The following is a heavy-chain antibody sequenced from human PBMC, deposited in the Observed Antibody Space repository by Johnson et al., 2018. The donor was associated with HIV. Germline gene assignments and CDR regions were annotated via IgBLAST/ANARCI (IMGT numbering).Heavy chain of an antibody. Sequence: QVQLVESGGGVVQPGRSLRLSCAASGFIFSSYGTHWVRQAPGKGLEWVAVISYDGSNKYYADSVKGRFPISRDNSKNTLYLQMGSLRAEDMAVYYCARDLPYCSGGFCQTDAFDVWGQGTMVTASS. V-gene: IGHV3-30*19. J-gene: IGHJ3*01. D-gene: IGHD2-15*01. CDR1: GFIFSSYG. CDR3: ARDLPYCSGGFCQTDAFDV. CDR2: ISYDGSNK.